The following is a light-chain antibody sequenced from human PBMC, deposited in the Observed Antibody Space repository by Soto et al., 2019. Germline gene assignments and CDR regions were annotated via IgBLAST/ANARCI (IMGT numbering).Light chain of an antibody. CDR1: QTVRNNY. Sequence: ELVLTQPPGTLSLSPGERATLSCRASQTVRNNYLAWYQQKPGQAPRLLIYDASSRATGIPDRFSGGGSGTDFTLTISRLEPEDFAVYYCQQFSSYPLTFGGGTKVEIK. V-gene: IGKV3-20*01. J-gene: IGKJ4*01. CDR3: QQFSSYPLT. CDR2: DAS.